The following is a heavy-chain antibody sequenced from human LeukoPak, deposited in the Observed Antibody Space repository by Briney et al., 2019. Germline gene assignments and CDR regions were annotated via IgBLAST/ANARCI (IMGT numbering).Heavy chain of an antibody. CDR2: ISPDGREN. CDR3: ARPTAEFRLDL. J-gene: IGHJ5*02. CDR1: GFTFNNYW. D-gene: IGHD5-18*01. V-gene: IGHV3-7*01. Sequence: GGSLRLSCAASGFTFNNYWMNWVRQAPGKGLEWVANISPDGRENKYVDSLKGRFTISRDNAKNSVFLQMNSLTAEDTAVYSCARPTAEFRLDLWGQGTLVTVSS.